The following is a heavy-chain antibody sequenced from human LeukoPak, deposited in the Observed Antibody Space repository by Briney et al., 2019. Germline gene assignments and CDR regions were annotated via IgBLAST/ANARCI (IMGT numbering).Heavy chain of an antibody. CDR2: INHSGST. Sequence: PSETLSLTCTVSGGSISSYYWSWIRQPPGKGLEWIGEINHSGSTNYNPSLKSRVTISVDTSKNQFSLKLSSVTAADTAVYYCARELYCSGGSCYSRGLDWGQGTLVTVSS. V-gene: IGHV4-34*01. CDR3: ARELYCSGGSCYSRGLD. D-gene: IGHD2-15*01. J-gene: IGHJ4*02. CDR1: GGSISSYY.